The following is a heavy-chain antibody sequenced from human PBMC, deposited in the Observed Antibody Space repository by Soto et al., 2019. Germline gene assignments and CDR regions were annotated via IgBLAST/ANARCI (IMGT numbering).Heavy chain of an antibody. V-gene: IGHV3-48*02. Sequence: PGGSLRLSCAASGFTFSSYSMNWVRQAPGKGLEWVSYISSSSSTICYADSVKGRFTISRDNAKNSLYLQMNSLRDEDTAVYYCARDSGPHYYDSSGYRGYWGQGTLVTVSS. CDR2: ISSSSSTI. CDR3: ARDSGPHYYDSSGYRGY. D-gene: IGHD3-22*01. CDR1: GFTFSSYS. J-gene: IGHJ4*02.